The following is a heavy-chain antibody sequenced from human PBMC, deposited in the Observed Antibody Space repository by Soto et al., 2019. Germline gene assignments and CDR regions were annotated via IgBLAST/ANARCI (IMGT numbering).Heavy chain of an antibody. V-gene: IGHV3-11*01. CDR1: GFTFSDYY. D-gene: IGHD3-3*01. CDR3: ARASEYFIFGVVPGYNWFDP. CDR2: ISSSGSTI. J-gene: IGHJ5*02. Sequence: PGGSLRLSCAASGFTFSDYYMSWIRQAPGKGLEWVSYISSSGSTIYYADSVKGRFTISRDNAKNSLYLQMNSLRAEDTAVYYCARASEYFIFGVVPGYNWFDPWGQGTLVTVSS.